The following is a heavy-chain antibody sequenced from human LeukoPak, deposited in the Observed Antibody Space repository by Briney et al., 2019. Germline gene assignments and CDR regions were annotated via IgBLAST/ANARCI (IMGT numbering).Heavy chain of an antibody. D-gene: IGHD6-13*01. CDR1: GFTFSSYW. Sequence: GGSLRLSCAASGFTFSSYWMSWVRQAPGKGLEWVANIKQDGSEKYYVDSVKGRFTISRDNAKNSLYLQMNSLRAEDTAVYYCARDPTPDYSGSWDPFDYWGQGTLVTVSS. CDR3: ARDPTPDYSGSWDPFDY. CDR2: IKQDGSEK. V-gene: IGHV3-7*01. J-gene: IGHJ4*02.